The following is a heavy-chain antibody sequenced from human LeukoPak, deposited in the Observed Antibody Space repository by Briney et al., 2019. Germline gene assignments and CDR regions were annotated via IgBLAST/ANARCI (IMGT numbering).Heavy chain of an antibody. D-gene: IGHD6-13*01. Sequence: ASVKVSCKASGYTFTSYDINWVRQATGQGLEWMGWINTNTGNPTYAQGFTGRFVFSLDTSVSTAYLQISSLKAEDTAVYYCASSLTTGYSSSWGQGTLVTVSS. CDR2: INTNTGNP. V-gene: IGHV7-4-1*02. J-gene: IGHJ4*02. CDR1: GYTFTSYD. CDR3: ASSLTTGYSSS.